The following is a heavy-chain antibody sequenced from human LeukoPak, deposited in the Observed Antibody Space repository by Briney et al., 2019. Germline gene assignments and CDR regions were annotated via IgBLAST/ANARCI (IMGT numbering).Heavy chain of an antibody. Sequence: ASVKVSCKASGYTFTGYYMHWVRQAPGQGLEWMGWINPNSGGTNYAQKFQGWVTMTRDTSISTAYMELSRLRSDDTAVYYGARGSVLRYFDWLFNPLFDYWGQGTLVTVSS. CDR3: ARGSVLRYFDWLFNPLFDY. CDR2: INPNSGGT. CDR1: GYTFTGYY. D-gene: IGHD3-9*01. V-gene: IGHV1-2*04. J-gene: IGHJ4*02.